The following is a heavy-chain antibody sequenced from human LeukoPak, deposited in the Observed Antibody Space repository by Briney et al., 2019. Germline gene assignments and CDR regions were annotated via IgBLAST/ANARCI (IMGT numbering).Heavy chain of an antibody. CDR3: ARGPRYSFY. D-gene: IGHD6-13*01. CDR2: IYIDGTT. V-gene: IGHV3-53*01. CDR1: GFIVSHNY. J-gene: IGHJ4*02. Sequence: TGGSLRLSCAASGFIVSHNYMTRVRQAPGKGLEWISVIYIDGTTYYADSVKGRFTISRDQANNTLYLQMNTLRDEDTAVYYCARGPRYSFYWGQGTLVSVSS.